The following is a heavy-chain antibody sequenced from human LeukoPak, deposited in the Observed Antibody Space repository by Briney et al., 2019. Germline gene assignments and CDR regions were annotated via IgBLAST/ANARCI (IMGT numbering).Heavy chain of an antibody. J-gene: IGHJ6*02. CDR2: IYYSGNT. V-gene: IGHV4-61*03. CDR3: ARWGRPHGMDV. Sequence: SETLSLTCTVSGGSISSGGYSWSWIRQPPGKGLEWIGYIYYSGNTKYNPSLKSRVTVSVDTSMSHFSLKLSSVTAADTAVYYCARWGRPHGMDVWGQGTTVTVSS. CDR1: GGSISSGGYS. D-gene: IGHD4-23*01.